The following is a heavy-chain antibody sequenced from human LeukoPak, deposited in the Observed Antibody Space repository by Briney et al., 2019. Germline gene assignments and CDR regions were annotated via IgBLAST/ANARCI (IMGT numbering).Heavy chain of an antibody. V-gene: IGHV1-69*01. CDR1: GGTFSSYA. Sequence: SVKVSCKASGGTFSSYAISWVRQAPGQGLEWMGGIIPIFGTANHAQKFQGRVTITADESTSTAYMELSSLRSEYTAVYYCASFWGLAAAGLRWGQGTLVTVSS. CDR2: IIPIFGTA. D-gene: IGHD6-13*01. J-gene: IGHJ4*02. CDR3: ASFWGLAAAGLR.